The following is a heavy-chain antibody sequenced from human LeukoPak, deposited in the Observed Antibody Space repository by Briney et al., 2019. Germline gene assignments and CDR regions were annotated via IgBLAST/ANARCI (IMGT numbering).Heavy chain of an antibody. CDR1: GFTFSSYA. D-gene: IGHD3-10*01. J-gene: IGHJ4*02. V-gene: IGHV3-23*01. Sequence: GGSLRLSCAASGFTFSSYAMSWVRQAPGRGLEWVSTISGSGGTTYYADSVKGRFTISRDNSKNTLYLQMNSLRAEDTAVYYCAKFSGAKDFDYWGQGTLVTVSS. CDR3: AKFSGAKDFDY. CDR2: ISGSGGTT.